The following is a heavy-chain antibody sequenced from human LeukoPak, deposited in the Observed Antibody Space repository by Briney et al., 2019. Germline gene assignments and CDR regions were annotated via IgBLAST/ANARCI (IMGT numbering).Heavy chain of an antibody. Sequence: GGSLRLSCAASGFTFSSYSMNWVRQAPGKGLEWASSISSSSSYIYYADSVKGQFTILRDNAKNSLYLQMNSLRAADTAVYYCARDPEAYDYVWGSYRYYDYWGQGTLVTVSS. CDR2: ISSSSSYI. CDR3: ARDPEAYDYVWGSYRYYDY. V-gene: IGHV3-21*01. J-gene: IGHJ4*02. CDR1: GFTFSSYS. D-gene: IGHD3-16*02.